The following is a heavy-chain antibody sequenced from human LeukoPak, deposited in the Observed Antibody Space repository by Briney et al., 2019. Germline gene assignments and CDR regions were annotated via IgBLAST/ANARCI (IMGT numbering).Heavy chain of an antibody. J-gene: IGHJ2*01. CDR3: ALLRRYFDWLLYDWYFDL. D-gene: IGHD3-9*01. CDR1: GYSISSGYY. Sequence: SETLSLTCTVSGYSISSGYYWSWIRQPPGKGLEWIGSIYHSGSTYYNPSLKSRVTISVDTSNNHFSLKLSSVTAADTAVYYCALLRRYFDWLLYDWYFDLWGRGTLVTVSS. CDR2: IYHSGST. V-gene: IGHV4-38-2*02.